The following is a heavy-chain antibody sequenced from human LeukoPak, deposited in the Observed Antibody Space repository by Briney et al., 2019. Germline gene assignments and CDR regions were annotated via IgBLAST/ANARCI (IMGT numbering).Heavy chain of an antibody. J-gene: IGHJ1*01. CDR3: AHGSAQYYEY. D-gene: IGHD2-15*01. CDR2: IRSQTAGGTT. V-gene: IGHV3-15*07. Sequence: GGSLRLSCAVSGLTLSNVWMNWVRKAPGKGLEWVGRIRSQTAGGTTDFAAPVKGRFSISRDDSKNSLYLQMNNLTSEDTAVYYCAHGSAQYYEYWGQGTLVTVSS. CDR1: GLTLSNVW.